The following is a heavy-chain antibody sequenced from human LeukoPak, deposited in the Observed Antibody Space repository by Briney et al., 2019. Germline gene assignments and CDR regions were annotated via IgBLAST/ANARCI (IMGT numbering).Heavy chain of an antibody. Sequence: ASVKVSCKASGYTSTSYDINWVRQAPGQGLEWMGWISAYNGNTNYAQKLQGRVTMTTDTSTSTAYMELRSLRSDDTAVYYCARVVVGATTLGYWGQGTLVTVSS. CDR1: GYTSTSYD. D-gene: IGHD1-26*01. V-gene: IGHV1-18*01. CDR2: ISAYNGNT. CDR3: ARVVVGATTLGY. J-gene: IGHJ4*02.